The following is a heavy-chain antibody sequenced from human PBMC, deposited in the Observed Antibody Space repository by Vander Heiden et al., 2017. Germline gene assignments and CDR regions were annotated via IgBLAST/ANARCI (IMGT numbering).Heavy chain of an antibody. CDR1: GFALRSYN. V-gene: IGHV3-13*01. D-gene: IGHD6-13*01. J-gene: IGHJ4*02. Sequence: EVQLVESGGGLVRPGGSLRLSCAASGFALRSYNMHWVRQTTEKRLEWVSSIHATGDTFYSGSVQGRFTISRENADNSLYLQMNSLTVGDTAVYYCARKMGIAAAGTFDYWGQGTPVTVSS. CDR2: IHATGDT. CDR3: ARKMGIAAAGTFDY.